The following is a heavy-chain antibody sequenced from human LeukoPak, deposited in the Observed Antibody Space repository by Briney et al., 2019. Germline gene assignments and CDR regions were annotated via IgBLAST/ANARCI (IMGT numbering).Heavy chain of an antibody. CDR2: IRSKAYGGTT. CDR1: GFTLGDYA. D-gene: IGHD3-22*01. V-gene: IGHV3-49*04. CDR3: TRDGYDSSGSLFDY. Sequence: PGGSLRLSCTASGFTLGDYAMSWVRQAPGKGLEGVGFIRSKAYGGTTEYAASVKGRFTISRDDSKSIAYLQMNSLKTEDTAVYYCTRDGYDSSGSLFDYWGQGTLVTVSS. J-gene: IGHJ4*02.